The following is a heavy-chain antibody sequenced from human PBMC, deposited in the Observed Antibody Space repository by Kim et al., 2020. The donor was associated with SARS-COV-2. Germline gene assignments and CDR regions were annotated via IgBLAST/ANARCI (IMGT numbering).Heavy chain of an antibody. CDR2: IDGSDGTT. D-gene: IGHD2-21*01. J-gene: IGHJ4*02. V-gene: IGHV3-23*01. CDR3: MKGGWGSIWDH. CDR1: GFTFTGYA. Sequence: GGSLRLSCTTSGFTFTGYAMSWVRQAPGKGLEWVSSIDGSDGTTYYVDSVKGRFTISRDNSENTLYLQMSTLRADDTAVYYCMKGGWGSIWDHWGQGTLVTVSS.